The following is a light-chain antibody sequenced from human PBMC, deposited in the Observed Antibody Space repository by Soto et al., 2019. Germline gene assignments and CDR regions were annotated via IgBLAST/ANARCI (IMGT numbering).Light chain of an antibody. J-gene: IGKJ1*01. CDR3: QQCGLSPRT. CDR2: GTF. V-gene: IGKV3-20*01. Sequence: EVVLTQSPVTLSLSPGDRATLSCRASQSISSSYLAWYQQKPGQAPRLLIYGTFNRATGIPDRFSGDGSGTDFTLTINRLEPEDFAVYFCQQCGLSPRTFGQGTKVE. CDR1: QSISSSY.